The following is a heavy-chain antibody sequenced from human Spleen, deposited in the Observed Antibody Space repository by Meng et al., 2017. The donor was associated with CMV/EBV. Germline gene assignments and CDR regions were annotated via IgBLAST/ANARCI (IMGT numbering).Heavy chain of an antibody. CDR3: AGDLYDGSGTYFPDS. J-gene: IGHJ5*01. CDR1: DDSINSMSYY. CDR2: IYYSGRT. D-gene: IGHD3-10*01. Sequence: SETLSLTCIVSDDSINSMSYYWGWIRQPPGKGLEWIGSIYYSGRTYHNPSLKSRVTMSLDTSENQFSLHLSSVTAADTAVYYCAGDLYDGSGTYFPDSWGQGTLVTVSS. V-gene: IGHV4-39*07.